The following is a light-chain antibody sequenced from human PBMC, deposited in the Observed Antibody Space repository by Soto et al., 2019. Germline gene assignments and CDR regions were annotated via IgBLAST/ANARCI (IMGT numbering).Light chain of an antibody. CDR1: QSVSSD. CDR2: DAS. V-gene: IGKV3-15*01. Sequence: EIVMTQSPATLSVSPGERATLSCRASQSVSSDLAWYQQKPGQAPRLLIYDASTRATGIPVRFSGSGSGTEFTLTISSLQSEDFVPYYCQQYNKWPPLTFGGGTKVDI. CDR3: QQYNKWPPLT. J-gene: IGKJ4*02.